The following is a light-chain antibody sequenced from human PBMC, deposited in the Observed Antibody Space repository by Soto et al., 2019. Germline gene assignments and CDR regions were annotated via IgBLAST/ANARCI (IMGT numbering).Light chain of an antibody. V-gene: IGLV2-14*01. CDR3: GSITRSSTSV. Sequence: QSVLTQPRSVSGSPGQSVTISCTGTSSDVGGYNYVSWYQHQPGKAPKLIIYDVTKRPSGVSNRFSGSKSGNTASLTISGIQAEDEGDYYCGSITRSSTSVFGTGTKVTVL. CDR1: SSDVGGYNY. J-gene: IGLJ1*01. CDR2: DVT.